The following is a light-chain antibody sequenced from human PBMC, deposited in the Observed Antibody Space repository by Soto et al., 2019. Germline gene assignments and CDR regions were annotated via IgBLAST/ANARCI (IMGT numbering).Light chain of an antibody. CDR2: AAS. J-gene: IGKJ1*01. CDR3: QQSYSFPRT. Sequence: DIQMTQSSSSLSASVGDTVTFTCRASQSISEYLNWYQQKPGKAPRLLIYAASNLDNGVPSRFSGSGSGTTFTLTIRSLQPEDFATYYCQQSYSFPRTFGQGTKVEV. V-gene: IGKV1-39*01. CDR1: QSISEY.